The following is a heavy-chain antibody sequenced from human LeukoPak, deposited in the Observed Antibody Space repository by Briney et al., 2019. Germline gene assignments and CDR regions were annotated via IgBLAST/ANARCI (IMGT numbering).Heavy chain of an antibody. CDR2: INPNSGGT. Sequence: ASVKVSCKASGYTFTGYYMHWVRQAPGQGLEWMGWINPNSGGTNYAQKFQGWVTMTRDTSISTAYMELSRLRSDDTAVYYCARAVYYYYGSGIYFDYWGQGTLVTVSS. CDR1: GYTFTGYY. V-gene: IGHV1-2*04. CDR3: ARAVYYYYGSGIYFDY. D-gene: IGHD3-10*01. J-gene: IGHJ4*02.